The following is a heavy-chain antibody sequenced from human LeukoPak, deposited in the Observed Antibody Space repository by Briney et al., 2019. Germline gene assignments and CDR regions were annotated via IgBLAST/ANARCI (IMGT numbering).Heavy chain of an antibody. CDR3: AKDYGSCRGGS. D-gene: IGHD1-26*01. J-gene: IGHJ5*02. CDR2: ISNSGDST. CDR1: GFSFSSHA. Sequence: QTGGSLRLSCAASGFSFSSHAMSWVRQAPGKGLEWVSAISNSGDSTYYVDSVKGRFTISRDNSKNTLYLQMNSLRAEDTAVYYCAKDYGSCRGGSWGQGILVTVSS. V-gene: IGHV3-23*01.